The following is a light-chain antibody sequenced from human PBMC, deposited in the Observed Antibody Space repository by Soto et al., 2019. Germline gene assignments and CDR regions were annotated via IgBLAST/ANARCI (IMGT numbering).Light chain of an antibody. V-gene: IGKV3-15*01. Sequence: EIVMTQSPATLSVSPGERATLSCRASQSVSSYLAWYQQKPGHPPRLLIYGASTRATGIPAKFSGSGSETEFTLSISSLQSEDFAVYFCQQYDNWPLTFGGGTKVDIK. CDR3: QQYDNWPLT. CDR1: QSVSSY. CDR2: GAS. J-gene: IGKJ4*01.